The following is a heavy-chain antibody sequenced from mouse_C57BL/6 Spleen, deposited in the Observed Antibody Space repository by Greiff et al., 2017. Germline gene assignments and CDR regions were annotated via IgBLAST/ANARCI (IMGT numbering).Heavy chain of an antibody. V-gene: IGHV1-82*01. CDR3: ARKESYYSNYEDYFDY. Sequence: VQLQQSGPELVKPGASVKISCKASGYAFSSSWMNWVKQRPGKGLEWIGRIYPGDGDTNYNGKFKGQATLTADKSSSTAYLQLSSLTSEDSAVYFCARKESYYSNYEDYFDYWGQGTTLTVSS. D-gene: IGHD2-5*01. CDR2: IYPGDGDT. J-gene: IGHJ2*01. CDR1: GYAFSSSW.